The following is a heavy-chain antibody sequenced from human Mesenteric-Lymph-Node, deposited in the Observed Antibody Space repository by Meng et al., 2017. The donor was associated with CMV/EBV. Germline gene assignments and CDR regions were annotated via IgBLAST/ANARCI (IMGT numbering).Heavy chain of an antibody. CDR2: TYYRSKWYN. J-gene: IGHJ4*02. V-gene: IGHV6-1*01. CDR3: ARASNFYCSSTSCYTGADYFDY. D-gene: IGHD2-2*02. CDR1: A. Sequence: AWNWIRQSPSRGLEWLGRTYYRSKWYNDYAVSVKSRITINPDTSKNQFSLQLNSVTPEDTAVYYCARASNFYCSSTSCYTGADYFDYWGQG.